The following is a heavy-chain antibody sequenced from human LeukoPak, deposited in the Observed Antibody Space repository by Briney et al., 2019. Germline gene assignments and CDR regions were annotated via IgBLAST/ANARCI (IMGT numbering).Heavy chain of an antibody. Sequence: PGGSLRLSCAASGFTFSSYWMSWVRQAPGKGLEWVANIKQDGSEKHYVDSVKGRFTISRDNAKNSLYLQMNSLRAEDTAVYYCARANSGFYFDYWGQGTLVTVSS. CDR3: ARANSGFYFDY. D-gene: IGHD7-27*01. J-gene: IGHJ4*02. V-gene: IGHV3-7*04. CDR2: IKQDGSEK. CDR1: GFTFSSYW.